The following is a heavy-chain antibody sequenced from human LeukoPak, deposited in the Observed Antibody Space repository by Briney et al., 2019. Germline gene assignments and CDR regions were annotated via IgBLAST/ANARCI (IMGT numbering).Heavy chain of an antibody. CDR1: GGSISSSSYY. CDR2: IYYSGST. J-gene: IGHJ4*02. V-gene: IGHV4-39*07. CDR3: ARFNGPGDGGIVNY. Sequence: SETLSLTCTVSGGSISSSSYYWGWIRQPPGKGLEWIGSIYYSGSTYYNPSLKSRVTISVDTSKNQFSLKLSSVTAADTAVYYCARFNGPGDGGIVNYWGQGTLVTVSS. D-gene: IGHD2-8*01.